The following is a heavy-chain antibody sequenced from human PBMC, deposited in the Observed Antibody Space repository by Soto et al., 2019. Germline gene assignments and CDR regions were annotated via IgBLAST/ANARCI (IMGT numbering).Heavy chain of an antibody. CDR3: AKDLRAGSGYDFDS. Sequence: EVQLLQSGGGLVQPGGSLRLSCAASGFTFTSYSMTWVRQTPGKGLEWVAAVNPGGYSTYYADSVKGRFTISRDNSNKTLHLQMNSLRAEDTAVYYCAKDLRAGSGYDFDSRDQGTLVTVSS. CDR1: GFTFTSYS. V-gene: IGHV3-23*01. D-gene: IGHD5-12*01. CDR2: VNPGGYST. J-gene: IGHJ4*02.